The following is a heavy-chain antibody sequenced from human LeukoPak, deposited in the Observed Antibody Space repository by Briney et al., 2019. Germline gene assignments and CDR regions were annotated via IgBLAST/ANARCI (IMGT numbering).Heavy chain of an antibody. CDR2: MNPNSGNT. D-gene: IGHD3-10*01. Sequence: GASVKVSCKASGYTFTSYDINWVRQATGQGLEWMGWMNPNSGNTGYAQKFQGRVTITRNTSISTAYMELSSLRSDDTAVYYCARAKITMVRGVLDYWGQGTLVTVSS. CDR1: GYTFTSYD. J-gene: IGHJ4*02. V-gene: IGHV1-8*03. CDR3: ARAKITMVRGVLDY.